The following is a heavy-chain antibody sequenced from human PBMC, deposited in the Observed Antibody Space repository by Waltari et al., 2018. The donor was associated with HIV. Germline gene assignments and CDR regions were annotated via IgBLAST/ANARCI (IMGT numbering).Heavy chain of an antibody. D-gene: IGHD3-16*01. J-gene: IGHJ4*02. CDR2: IYWHDEQ. CDR3: AHTLGRGAVYFDH. V-gene: IGHV2-5*01. CDR1: GFSLTTVAVG. Sequence: QIALKASGPALVRPTQTLTLTCSFSGFSLTTVAVGVAWTRQPPGEALDWLAVIYWHDEQPYSPSLATRLNISKDASKNEVVLTLANTDPPDTATYFCAHTLGRGAVYFDHWGQGIPVTISS.